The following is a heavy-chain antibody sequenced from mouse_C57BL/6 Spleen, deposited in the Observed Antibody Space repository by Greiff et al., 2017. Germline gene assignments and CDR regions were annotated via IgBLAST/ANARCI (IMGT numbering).Heavy chain of an antibody. V-gene: IGHV1-69*01. CDR2: IDPSDSYT. CDR3: ALLGNYFDY. J-gene: IGHJ2*01. CDR1: GYTFTSYW. D-gene: IGHD1-1*01. Sequence: QVQLQQPGAELVMPGASVKLSCKASGYTFTSYWMHWVKQRPGQGLEWIGEIDPSDSYTNYNQKFKGKSTLTVNKSSSTAYMELRSLTSEDSAVYYCALLGNYFDYWGQGTTLTVSS.